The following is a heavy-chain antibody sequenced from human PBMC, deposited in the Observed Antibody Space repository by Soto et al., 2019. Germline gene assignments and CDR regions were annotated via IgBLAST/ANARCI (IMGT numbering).Heavy chain of an antibody. Sequence: PGGSLRLSCAASGFTFSSYGMHWVRQAPGKGLEWVAVIWYDGSNKYYADSVKGRFTISRDNSKNTLYLQMNSLRAEDTAVYYCARDRNYGDYYYYGMDVWGQGTTVTVS. CDR1: GFTFSSYG. V-gene: IGHV3-33*01. J-gene: IGHJ6*02. D-gene: IGHD4-17*01. CDR2: IWYDGSNK. CDR3: ARDRNYGDYYYYGMDV.